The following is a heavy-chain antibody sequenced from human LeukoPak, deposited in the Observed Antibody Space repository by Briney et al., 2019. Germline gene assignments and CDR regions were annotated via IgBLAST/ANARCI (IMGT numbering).Heavy chain of an antibody. CDR2: IYYSGST. V-gene: IGHV4-39*01. D-gene: IGHD6-13*01. CDR3: ARRGYSSSWPTFDY. J-gene: IGHJ4*02. CDR1: GGSISSSSYY. Sequence: SETLSLTCTVSGGSISSSSYYWGWIRQPPGKGLEWIGSIYYSGSTYYNPSLKSRVTISIDTSKNQFSLKLSSVTAADTAVYYRARRGYSSSWPTFDYWGQGTLVTVSS.